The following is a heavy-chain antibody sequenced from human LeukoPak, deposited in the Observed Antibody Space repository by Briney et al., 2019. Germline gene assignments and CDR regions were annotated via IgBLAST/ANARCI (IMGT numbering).Heavy chain of an antibody. CDR1: GFTFSTYA. V-gene: IGHV3-23*01. CDR2: ISGSGEIT. Sequence: GGSLRLSCVASGFTFSTYAMSWVRQAPGKGLEWVSDISGSGEITDYADSVKGRFTISRDNSKNTLYLQMNSLRAEDTAVYYCAKDIRDYVWGKSYFDYWGQGTLVTVSS. CDR3: AKDIRDYVWGKSYFDY. J-gene: IGHJ4*02. D-gene: IGHD3-16*01.